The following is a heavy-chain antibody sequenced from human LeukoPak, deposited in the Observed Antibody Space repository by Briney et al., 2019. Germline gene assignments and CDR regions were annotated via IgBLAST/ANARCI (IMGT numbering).Heavy chain of an antibody. J-gene: IGHJ6*02. V-gene: IGHV1-18*04. CDR2: INPYNGDT. Sequence: ASVKVSCKASGYTFTGYYMHWVRQAPGQGLAWMGWINPYNGDTNYAQKLQGRVTMTTDTSTRTAYMELRSLRSDDTAVYYCARVMHWDIVMARGRGMDVWGQGTTVTV. D-gene: IGHD5-12*01. CDR3: ARVMHWDIVMARGRGMDV. CDR1: GYTFTGYY.